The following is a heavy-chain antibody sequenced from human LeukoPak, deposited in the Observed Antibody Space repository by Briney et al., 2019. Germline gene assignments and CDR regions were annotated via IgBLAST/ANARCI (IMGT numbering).Heavy chain of an antibody. J-gene: IGHJ4*02. D-gene: IGHD3-16*01. V-gene: IGHV3-66*01. CDR3: AREPYYDYVWGSDY. Sequence: GGSLRLSCAASGFTFSSYAMSWVRQAPGKGLEWVSVIYSGGSTYYADSVKGRFTISRDNSKNTLYLQMNSLRAEDTAVYYCAREPYYDYVWGSDYWGQGTLVTVSS. CDR2: IYSGGST. CDR1: GFTFSSYA.